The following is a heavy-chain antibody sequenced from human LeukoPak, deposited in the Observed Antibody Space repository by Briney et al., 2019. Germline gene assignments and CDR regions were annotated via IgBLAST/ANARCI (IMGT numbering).Heavy chain of an antibody. CDR3: AREKTTVTFPGYYFDY. CDR1: GFTFSSYA. CDR2: ISYDGSNK. V-gene: IGHV3-30-3*01. Sequence: GGSLRLSCAASGFTFSSYAMHWVRQAPGKGLEWVAVISYDGSNKYYADSVKGRFTISRDNSKNTLYLQMNSLRAEDTAVYYCAREKTTVTFPGYYFDYWGQGTLVTVSS. J-gene: IGHJ4*02. D-gene: IGHD4-11*01.